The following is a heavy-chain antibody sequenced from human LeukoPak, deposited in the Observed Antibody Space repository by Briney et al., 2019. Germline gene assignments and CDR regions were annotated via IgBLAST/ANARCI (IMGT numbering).Heavy chain of an antibody. D-gene: IGHD3-22*01. CDR3: AKEDEYYYDSSGYSYFDY. Sequence: PGGSLRLSCAASGFTFSSYGMHWVRQAPGKGLEWVAVIWYDGSNKYYVDSVKGRFTISRDSSKNTLYLQMNSLRAEDTAVYYCAKEDEYYYDSSGYSYFDYWGQGTLVTVSS. J-gene: IGHJ4*02. CDR1: GFTFSSYG. CDR2: IWYDGSNK. V-gene: IGHV3-33*06.